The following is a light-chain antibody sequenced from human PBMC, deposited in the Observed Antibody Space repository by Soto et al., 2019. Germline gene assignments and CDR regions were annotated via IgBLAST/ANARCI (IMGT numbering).Light chain of an antibody. CDR2: GAS. CDR1: QSVSSKY. Sequence: DIVLTQSPGTLSLSPGETATLSCRASQSVSSKYLAWYQQKPGQAPRVLIYGASIRATGVPERFSGGGSGTDFTLTITRLEPEDFAVYYYQQFGSSLFTFGPGTKVDFK. CDR3: QQFGSSLFT. J-gene: IGKJ3*01. V-gene: IGKV3-20*01.